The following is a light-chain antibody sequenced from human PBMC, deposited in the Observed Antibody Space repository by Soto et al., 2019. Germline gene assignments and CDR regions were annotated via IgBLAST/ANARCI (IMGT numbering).Light chain of an antibody. CDR1: QSLSNTF. V-gene: IGKV3-20*01. Sequence: NVLTQSPGTLSLSPGERATLSCRASQSLSNTFLSWCQQKPGQAPRLLIYGVFSRATGIPDRFSGSGSGTDFTLTISRLEPEDSAVYFCHQYAYSPRTFGKGTKVEIK. CDR3: HQYAYSPRT. CDR2: GVF. J-gene: IGKJ1*01.